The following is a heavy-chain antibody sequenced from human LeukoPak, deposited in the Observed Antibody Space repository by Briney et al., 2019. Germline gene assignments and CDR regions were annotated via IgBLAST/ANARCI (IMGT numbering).Heavy chain of an antibody. D-gene: IGHD3-10*01. V-gene: IGHV4-31*03. CDR1: GGSISSGGYY. CDR3: AREQRMVRGVITLDY. J-gene: IGHJ4*02. Sequence: SETLSLTCTVSGGSISSGGYYWSWIRQHPGKGLEWIGYIYYSGSTHYNPSLKSRVTISVDTSKNQFSLKLSSVTAADTAVYYCAREQRMVRGVITLDYWGQGTLVTVSS. CDR2: IYYSGST.